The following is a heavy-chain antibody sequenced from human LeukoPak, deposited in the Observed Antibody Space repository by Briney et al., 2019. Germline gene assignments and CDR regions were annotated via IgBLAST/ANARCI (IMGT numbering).Heavy chain of an antibody. CDR1: GFTFSDHH. J-gene: IGHJ6*04. CDR3: AELGITMIGGV. Sequence: PGGSLRLSCAASGFTFSDHHMDWVRQAPGKGLEWVSYISSSGSTIYYADSVKGRFTIYRDNAKNSLYLQMNSLRAEDTAVYYCAELGITMIGGVWGKGTTVTISS. CDR2: ISSSGSTI. D-gene: IGHD3-10*02. V-gene: IGHV3-11*04.